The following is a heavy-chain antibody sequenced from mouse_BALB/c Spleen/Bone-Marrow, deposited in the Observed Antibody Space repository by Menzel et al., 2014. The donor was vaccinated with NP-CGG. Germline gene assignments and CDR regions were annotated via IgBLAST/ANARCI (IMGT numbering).Heavy chain of an antibody. Sequence: EVQVVESGAELVKPGASVKLSCTASGFNIKDTHMHWVKQGPEQGLERIGRIDPANGNTKYDPNFQGKATITADTSSNTAYLQLSSLTSEDTAVYYCSRDYGGTAWFACWGHGTLVTVSA. D-gene: IGHD1-1*01. CDR2: IDPANGNT. J-gene: IGHJ3*01. CDR1: GFNIKDTH. V-gene: IGHV14-3*02. CDR3: SRDYGGTAWFAC.